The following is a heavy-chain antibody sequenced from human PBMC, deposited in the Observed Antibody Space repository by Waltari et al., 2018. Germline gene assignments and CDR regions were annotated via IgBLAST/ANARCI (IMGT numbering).Heavy chain of an antibody. V-gene: IGHV3-23*01. D-gene: IGHD3-9*01. CDR1: GLPFSGNA. CDR3: VKDIFRWAFDI. J-gene: IGHJ3*02. CDR2: IGSDLNT. Sequence: EVELLESGGGLVPPGGSLRLSCTSSGLPFSGNASGWVRQAPGKGLECVSGIGSDLNTHYADSVKGRFTISRDNSKNTLYLQMNSLRAEDTALYYCVKDIFRWAFDIWGQGTMVTVSS.